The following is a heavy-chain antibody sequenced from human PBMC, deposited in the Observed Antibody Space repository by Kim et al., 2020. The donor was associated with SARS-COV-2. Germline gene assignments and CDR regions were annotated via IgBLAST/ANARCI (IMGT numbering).Heavy chain of an antibody. J-gene: IGHJ6*03. D-gene: IGHD6-6*01. V-gene: IGHV1-69*04. CDR1: GGTFSSYA. CDR3: AREAPAGSMYSSSSYYYYYYYMDV. Sequence: SVKVSCKASGGTFSSYAISWVRQAPGQGLEWMGRIIPILGIANYAQKFQGRVTITADKSTSTAYMELSSLRSEDTAVYYCAREAPAGSMYSSSSYYYYYYYMDVWGKGTTVTVSS. CDR2: IIPILGIA.